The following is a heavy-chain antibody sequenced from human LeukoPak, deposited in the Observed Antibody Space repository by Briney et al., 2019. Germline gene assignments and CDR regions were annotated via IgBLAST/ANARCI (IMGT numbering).Heavy chain of an antibody. D-gene: IGHD6-13*01. CDR2: IRDDGSSE. V-gene: IGHV3-30*02. CDR1: GLTFSIYG. Sequence: GGSLRLSCAVSGLTFSIYGMHWVRQAPGKGLEWVTFIRDDGSSEHYADSVKGRFTVSRDNSKNTMYLQMNSLRAEDTTVYYCAKTGSSSWGYFDYWGQGTLVTVSS. J-gene: IGHJ4*02. CDR3: AKTGSSSWGYFDY.